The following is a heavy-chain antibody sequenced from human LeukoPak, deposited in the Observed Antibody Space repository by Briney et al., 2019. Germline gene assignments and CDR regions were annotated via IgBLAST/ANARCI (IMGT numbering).Heavy chain of an antibody. CDR1: GFTFSSYA. J-gene: IGHJ4*02. V-gene: IGHV3-30-3*01. CDR2: MSYDGSNK. D-gene: IGHD3-10*01. Sequence: GRSLRLSCAASGFTFSSYAMHWVRQAPGKGLEWVAVMSYDGSNKYYADSVKGRFTISRDNSKNTLYLQMNSLRAEDTAVYYCARDRMVRGVISTYYFDHWGQGTLVTVSS. CDR3: ARDRMVRGVISTYYFDH.